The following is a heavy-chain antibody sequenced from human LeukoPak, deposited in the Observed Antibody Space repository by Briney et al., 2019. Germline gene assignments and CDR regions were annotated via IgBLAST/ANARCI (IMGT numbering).Heavy chain of an antibody. J-gene: IGHJ4*02. CDR1: GGSISSGGYY. V-gene: IGHV4-30-2*01. Sequence: SETLSLTCTVSGGSISSGGYYWSWIRQPPGKGLEWIGYIYHSGSTYYNPSLKSRVTISVDRSKNQFSLKLSSVTAADTAVYYCARLVPAATHHYPFDYWGQGTLVTVSS. CDR2: IYHSGST. CDR3: ARLVPAATHHYPFDY. D-gene: IGHD2-2*01.